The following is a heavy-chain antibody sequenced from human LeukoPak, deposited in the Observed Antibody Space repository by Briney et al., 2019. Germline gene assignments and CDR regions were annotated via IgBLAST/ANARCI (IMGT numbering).Heavy chain of an antibody. CDR3: AIFPRYSSGWSGAY. V-gene: IGHV1-69*13. D-gene: IGHD6-19*01. J-gene: IGHJ4*02. Sequence: GASVKVSCKASGDTFISYAISWVRQAPGQGLEWMGGIIPIFGTANYAQKFQGRVTITADESTSTAYMELSSLRSEDTAVYYCAIFPRYSSGWSGAYWGQGTLVTVSS. CDR2: IIPIFGTA. CDR1: GDTFISYA.